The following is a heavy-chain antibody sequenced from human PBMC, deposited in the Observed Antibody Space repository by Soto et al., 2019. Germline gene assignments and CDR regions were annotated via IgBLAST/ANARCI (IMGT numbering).Heavy chain of an antibody. Sequence: ASVKVSCKVSGYTLTELSMHWVRQAPGKGLEWMGGFDPEDGETIYAQKFQGRVTMTEDTSTDTAYMELSSLRSEDTAVYYCATDVAYYYDSSGYYFLSSWGQGILVTVSS. D-gene: IGHD3-22*01. CDR2: FDPEDGET. J-gene: IGHJ5*02. V-gene: IGHV1-24*01. CDR1: GYTLTELS. CDR3: ATDVAYYYDSSGYYFLSS.